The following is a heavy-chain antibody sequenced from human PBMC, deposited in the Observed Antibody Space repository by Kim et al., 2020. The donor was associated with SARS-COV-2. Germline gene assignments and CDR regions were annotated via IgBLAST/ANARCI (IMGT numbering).Heavy chain of an antibody. CDR2: ISGSGGST. CDR3: AKDISRGSRRAFDI. J-gene: IGHJ3*02. D-gene: IGHD3-22*01. CDR1: GLTFRSYA. V-gene: IGHV3-23*01. Sequence: GGSLRLSCAASGLTFRSYAMRWVWQAVGKGLEWVPAISGSGGSTYYADSGKGRFTISRDNSKNTLYLQMNSLRAEDTAVYYCAKDISRGSRRAFDIWGQGTMVTVSS.